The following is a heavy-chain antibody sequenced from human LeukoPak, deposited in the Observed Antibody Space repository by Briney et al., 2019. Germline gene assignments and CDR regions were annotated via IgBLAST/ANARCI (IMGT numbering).Heavy chain of an antibody. CDR1: GASISSYY. CDR2: IYYSGST. CDR3: ARGGGTYYYDSSVLDY. D-gene: IGHD3-22*01. Sequence: SETLSLTCTVSGASISSYYWSWIRQPPGKGLEWIGYIYYSGSTNYNPSLKSRVTISVDTSKNQFSLKLSSVTAADTAVYYCARGGGTYYYDSSVLDYWGQGTLVTVSS. V-gene: IGHV4-59*12. J-gene: IGHJ4*02.